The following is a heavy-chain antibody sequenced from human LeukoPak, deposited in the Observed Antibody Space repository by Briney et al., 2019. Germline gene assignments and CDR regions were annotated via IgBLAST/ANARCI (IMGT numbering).Heavy chain of an antibody. J-gene: IGHJ5*02. D-gene: IGHD2-15*01. Sequence: GGSLRLSCAASGFTFSSYGMHWVRQAPGKGLEWVAVISHDGSNMYYGDSVKGRFSISRDNSKNTLYLQMNSLRVEDTAVYYCAKDPYRVVVATGNYLDPWGQGTLVTVSS. CDR3: AKDPYRVVVATGNYLDP. CDR1: GFTFSSYG. V-gene: IGHV3-30*18. CDR2: ISHDGSNM.